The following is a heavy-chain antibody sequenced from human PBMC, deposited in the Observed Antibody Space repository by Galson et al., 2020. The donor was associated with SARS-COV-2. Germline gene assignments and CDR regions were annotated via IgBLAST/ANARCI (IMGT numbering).Heavy chain of an antibody. V-gene: IGHV3-9*01. CDR2: ISWNSGSI. J-gene: IGHJ6*03. CDR1: GFTFDDYA. CDR3: AKDILARRNYYYYYMDV. D-gene: IGHD6-6*01. Sequence: SLKISCAASGFTFDDYAMHWVRQAPGKGLEWVSGISWNSGSIGYADSVKGRFTISRDNAKNSLYLQMNSLRAEDTALYYCAKDILARRNYYYYYMDVWGKGTTVTVSS.